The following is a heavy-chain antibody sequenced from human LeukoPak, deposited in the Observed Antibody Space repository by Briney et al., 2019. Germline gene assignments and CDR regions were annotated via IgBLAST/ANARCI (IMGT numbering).Heavy chain of an antibody. Sequence: PSETLSLTCAVSGGSINSSHWCCWFRRPPGRGRQWIGNTNHSGYTNYNQSLKSRDTISVDKSKNQLSLKVTSVTAADTAVYYCARDSNSTADVCDMGGRGTVVSVS. V-gene: IGHV4-4*02. J-gene: IGHJ3*02. D-gene: IGHD4-17*01. CDR1: GGSINSSHW. CDR2: TNHSGYT. CDR3: ARDSNSTADVCDM.